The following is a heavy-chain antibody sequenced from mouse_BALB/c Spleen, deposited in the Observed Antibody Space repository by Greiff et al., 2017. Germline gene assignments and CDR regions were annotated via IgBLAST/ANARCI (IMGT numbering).Heavy chain of an antibody. CDR1: GYTFTSYW. V-gene: IGHV1-69*02. D-gene: IGHD2-3*01. CDR3: ARGNDDGYYGSYFDV. J-gene: IGHJ1*01. CDR2: IDPSDSET. Sequence: QVQLQQPGAELVKPGAPVKLSCKASGYTFTSYWMNWVKQRPGRGLEWIGRIDPSDSETHYNQKFKDKATLTVDKSSSTAYIQLSSLTSEDSAVYYCARGNDDGYYGSYFDVWGAGTTVTVSS.